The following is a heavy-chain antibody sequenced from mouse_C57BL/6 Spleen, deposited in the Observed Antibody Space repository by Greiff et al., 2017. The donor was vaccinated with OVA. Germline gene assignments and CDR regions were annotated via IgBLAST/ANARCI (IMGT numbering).Heavy chain of an antibody. D-gene: IGHD3-2*02. CDR3: ARPTAQYYFDD. CDR1: GFTFSDYG. CDR2: ICRGSSTI. J-gene: IGHJ2*01. V-gene: IGHV5-17*01. Sequence: DVQLQESGGGLVKPGGSLKLSCAASGFTFSDYGMHWVRQAPEQGLEWVAYICRGSSTIYYADKVKGRFTISRDNAKNSLFMQMTSLESEDAAMYYCARPTAQYYFDDWGQGTTLTVSS.